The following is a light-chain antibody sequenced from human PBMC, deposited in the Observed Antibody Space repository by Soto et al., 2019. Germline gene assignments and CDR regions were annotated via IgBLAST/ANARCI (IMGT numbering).Light chain of an antibody. CDR1: QSVSSN. J-gene: IGKJ1*01. CDR2: AAS. CDR3: QQYNNWTRT. Sequence: EIVMTQSPATLSVSPGERATLSCRASQSVSSNLAWYQHKAGQAPSLLIYAASTRATGIPARFSGSGSGTEFTLTISSLQSEDFAVYYCQQYNNWTRTFGQGTKVDIK. V-gene: IGKV3-15*01.